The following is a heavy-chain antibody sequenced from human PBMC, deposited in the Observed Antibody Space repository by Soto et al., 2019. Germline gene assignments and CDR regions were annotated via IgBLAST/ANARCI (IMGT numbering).Heavy chain of an antibody. D-gene: IGHD2-15*01. V-gene: IGHV3-73*01. Sequence: GGSLRLSCSASEFNFSGSAMHWVRQASRKGLEWVGRIRSKANSYATAYAASVKGRFTISRDDSKNTAYLQMNSLKTEDTAVYYCTRHYRGPIDTAFDIWGQGTMVTVSS. J-gene: IGHJ3*02. CDR2: IRSKANSYAT. CDR1: EFNFSGSA. CDR3: TRHYRGPIDTAFDI.